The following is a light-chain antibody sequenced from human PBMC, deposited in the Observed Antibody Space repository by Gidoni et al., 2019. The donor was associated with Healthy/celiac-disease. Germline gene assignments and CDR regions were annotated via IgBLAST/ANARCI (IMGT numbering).Light chain of an antibody. CDR1: TSFSSSY. CDR3: QQYGSSPPWT. V-gene: IGKV3-20*01. Sequence: DIVFTQSPRTQSLAPGERATLSCRAITSFSSSYFTWYQQKPGQATRLLLYGASSRAPSSPERCSGSRSGTEFTLTISRREHEDFAVYYCQQYGSSPPWTFXXXTKVEIK. CDR2: GAS. J-gene: IGKJ1*01.